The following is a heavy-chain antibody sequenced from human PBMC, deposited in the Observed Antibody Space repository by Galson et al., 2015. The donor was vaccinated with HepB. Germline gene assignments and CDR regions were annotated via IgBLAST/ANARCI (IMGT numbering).Heavy chain of an antibody. D-gene: IGHD2-2*01. CDR3: ARGGRVVPVPIFRNHYYYYMDV. J-gene: IGHJ6*03. Sequence: LSLTCAVYGGSLSGYYWSWIRQPPGKGLEWIGEINHGGRTNYNPSLTRRVTISLDTSKNQFSLKLSSVTAADTAVYYCARGGRVVPVPIFRNHYYYYMDVWGKGTTVTVSS. V-gene: IGHV4-34*01. CDR1: GGSLSGYY. CDR2: INHGGRT.